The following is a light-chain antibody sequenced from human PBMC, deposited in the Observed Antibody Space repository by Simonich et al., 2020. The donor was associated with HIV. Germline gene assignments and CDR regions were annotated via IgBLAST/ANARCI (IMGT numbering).Light chain of an antibody. J-gene: IGLJ3*02. CDR3: DSYTSSSTWV. Sequence: QSVLTQPPSASGTPGQRVTISCSGSSSNIGSNTVDWYQQLPGTAPKVLIYRNKQRPSGVPGRFSGSKSGDTASLTISGLQAEDEADYYCDSYTSSSTWVFGGGTKLTVL. V-gene: IGLV1-44*01. CDR1: SSNIGSNT. CDR2: RNK.